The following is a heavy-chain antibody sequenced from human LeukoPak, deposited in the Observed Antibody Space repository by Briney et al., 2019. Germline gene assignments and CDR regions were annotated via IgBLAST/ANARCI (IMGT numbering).Heavy chain of an antibody. CDR3: ARAVGYCSGGSCSLDY. V-gene: IGHV4-34*01. Sequence: PSETLSLTCAVYGVSFSGYYWSWIRQPPGKGLEWIGEINHSGSTNYNPSLKSRVTISVDTSKNQFSLKLSPVTAADTAVYYCARAVGYCSGGSCSLDYWGQGTLVTVSS. CDR1: GVSFSGYY. CDR2: INHSGST. D-gene: IGHD2-15*01. J-gene: IGHJ4*02.